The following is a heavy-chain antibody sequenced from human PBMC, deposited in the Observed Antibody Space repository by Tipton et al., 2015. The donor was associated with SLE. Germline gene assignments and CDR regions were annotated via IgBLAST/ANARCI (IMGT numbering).Heavy chain of an antibody. CDR1: GGSISSSSYY. V-gene: IGHV4-39*07. CDR2: IYYSGST. Sequence: TLSLTCTVSGGSISSSSYYWGWVRQPPGKGLEWIGSIYYSGSTYYNPSLKSRVTISVDTSKNQFSLKLISVTAADTAVYYCVRLRSKVLIDYWGQGTLVTVSS. J-gene: IGHJ4*02. D-gene: IGHD2-8*01. CDR3: VRLRSKVLIDY.